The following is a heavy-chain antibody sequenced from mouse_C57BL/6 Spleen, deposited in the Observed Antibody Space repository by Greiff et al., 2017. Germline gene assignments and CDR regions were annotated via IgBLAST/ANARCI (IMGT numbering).Heavy chain of an antibody. CDR3: ARSYPFDYAMDY. D-gene: IGHD1-1*01. J-gene: IGHJ4*01. CDR1: GYTFTSYW. CDR2: IHPNSGST. V-gene: IGHV1-64*01. Sequence: QVQLQQPGAELVKPGASVKLSCKASGYTFTSYWMHWVKQRPGQGLEWIGMIHPNSGSTNYNEKVKSKATLTVDKSSSTAYVQLSSLTSEDSAVYYCARSYPFDYAMDYWGQGTSVTVSS.